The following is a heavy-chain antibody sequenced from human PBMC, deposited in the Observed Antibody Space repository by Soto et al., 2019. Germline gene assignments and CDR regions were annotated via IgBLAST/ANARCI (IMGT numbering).Heavy chain of an antibody. J-gene: IGHJ4*02. Sequence: GESLKISCKGSGYSFTSYWISWVRQMPGKGLEWMGRIDPSDSDTRYSPSFQGQVTISADKSISTAYLQWSSLKASDTAMYYCARRDSSGSLYWGQGTLVTVSS. V-gene: IGHV5-51*01. CDR1: GYSFTSYW. CDR2: IDPSDSDT. CDR3: ARRDSSGSLY. D-gene: IGHD3-22*01.